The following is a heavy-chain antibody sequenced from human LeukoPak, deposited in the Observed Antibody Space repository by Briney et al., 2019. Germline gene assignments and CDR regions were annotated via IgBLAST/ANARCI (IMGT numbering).Heavy chain of an antibody. D-gene: IGHD3-3*02. CDR2: ISFHGTDT. Sequence: PGTSLRLSCAASGFTFISYAIHWVRQAPGKGLEWVAVISFHGTDTFYADSVKGRFTISRDNSKNTLYLQMSSLRGDDTAVYYCAREPTFSVASANLDYWGQGTLVTVSS. V-gene: IGHV3-30*04. J-gene: IGHJ4*02. CDR1: GFTFISYA. CDR3: AREPTFSVASANLDY.